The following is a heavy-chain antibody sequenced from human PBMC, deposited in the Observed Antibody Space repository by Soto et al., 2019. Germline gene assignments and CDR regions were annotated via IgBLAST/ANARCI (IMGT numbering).Heavy chain of an antibody. CDR2: ISSSSSYV. D-gene: IGHD5-12*01. J-gene: IGHJ6*02. CDR1: GFTFSSYS. CDR3: CLAYYYYGMDV. V-gene: IGHV3-21*01. Sequence: LRLSCAASGFTFSSYSMNWVRQAPGKGLEWVSSISSSSSYVYYADSVKGRFTISRDNAXXXXYXXXNXLXXXDXAVYYCCLAYYYYGMDVWGQGTTVTVSS.